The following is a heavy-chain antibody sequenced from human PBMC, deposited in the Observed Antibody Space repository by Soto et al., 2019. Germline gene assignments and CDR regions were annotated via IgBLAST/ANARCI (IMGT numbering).Heavy chain of an antibody. Sequence: SEALCVTCCGSGGSVTSHHRSWSRQFPGQGLEWIAYTSYTGNTNYNPSLQSRVTISLDTSKNQLSLKLTSMTAADTAVYYCAIDMHAGLTHLGASCGQGTPGTVSS. J-gene: IGHJ5*02. V-gene: IGHV4-59*02. CDR3: AIDMHAGLTHLGAS. D-gene: IGHD1-20*01. CDR2: TSYTGNT. CDR1: GGSVTSHH.